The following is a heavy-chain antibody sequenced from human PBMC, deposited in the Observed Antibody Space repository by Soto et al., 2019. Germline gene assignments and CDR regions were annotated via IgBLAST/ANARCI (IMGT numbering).Heavy chain of an antibody. J-gene: IGHJ6*02. CDR1: GFTFSSYG. CDR2: ISYDGSNK. D-gene: IGHD3-3*01. CDR3: AKASRWITIFGVALLNYYYGMDV. V-gene: IGHV3-30*18. Sequence: QVQLVESGGGVVQPGRSLRLSCAASGFTFSSYGMHWVRQAPGKGLEWVAVISYDGSNKYYADSVKGRFTISRDNSKNTLYLQINSLRDEDTAVYYCAKASRWITIFGVALLNYYYGMDVWGQGTTVTVSS.